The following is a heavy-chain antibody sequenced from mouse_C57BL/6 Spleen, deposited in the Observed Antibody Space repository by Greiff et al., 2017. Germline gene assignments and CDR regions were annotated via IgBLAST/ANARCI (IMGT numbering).Heavy chain of an antibody. J-gene: IGHJ2*01. CDR3: ARDYDYDGGRYFDY. V-gene: IGHV5-17*01. CDR2: ISSGSSTI. CDR1: GFTFSDYG. Sequence: EVQGVESGGGLVKPGGSLKLSCAASGFTFSDYGMHWVRQAPEKGLEWVAYISSGSSTIYYADTVKGRFTISRDNAKNTLFLQMTSLRSEDTAMYYCARDYDYDGGRYFDYWGQGTTLTVSS. D-gene: IGHD2-4*01.